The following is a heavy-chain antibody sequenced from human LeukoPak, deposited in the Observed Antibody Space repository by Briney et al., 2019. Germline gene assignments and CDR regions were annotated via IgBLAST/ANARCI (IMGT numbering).Heavy chain of an antibody. J-gene: IGHJ5*02. CDR2: IYSGGST. V-gene: IGHV4-4*07. CDR3: AREFYYYDSSGDNWFDP. D-gene: IGHD3-22*01. CDR1: GVSISSYY. Sequence: SEALSLTCSVSGVSISSYYWTWIRLPAGKGLEWIGRIYSGGSTNYNPSLKSRVTMSVDTSKNQFSLRLTSVTAADTAVYYCAREFYYYDSSGDNWFDPWGQGTLVTVSS.